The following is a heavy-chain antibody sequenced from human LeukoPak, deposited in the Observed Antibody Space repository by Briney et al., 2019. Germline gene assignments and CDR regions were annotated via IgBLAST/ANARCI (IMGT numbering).Heavy chain of an antibody. D-gene: IGHD1-14*01. CDR2: IHPGNSGT. CDR1: GYSFTNYW. V-gene: IGHV5-51*01. CDR3: ARHTTGFPNWFGP. J-gene: IGHJ5*02. Sequence: GESLKISCQGSGYSFTNYWIAWVRQMPGIGLEWMGSIHPGNSGTAYSPSFQGQVTLSADKSISTAYLQWGSLRASDTALYYCARHTTGFPNWFGPWGRGTLVTVSS.